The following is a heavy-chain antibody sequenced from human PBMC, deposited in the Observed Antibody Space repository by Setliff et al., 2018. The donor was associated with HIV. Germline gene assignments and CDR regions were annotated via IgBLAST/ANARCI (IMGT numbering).Heavy chain of an antibody. D-gene: IGHD3-22*01. CDR2: IYHTVSS. J-gene: IGHJ4*02. CDR3: ARDVLDLVISVNGF. CDR1: GFSIRRRYY. Sequence: SETLSLTCDVSGFSIRRRYYWGWIRQSPVKGLERIGNIYHTVSSYYNPSLNDRATISLDTSKNPFSLKLNSVTAADTAVYYCARDVLDLVISVNGFWGQGIPVTV. V-gene: IGHV4-38-2*02.